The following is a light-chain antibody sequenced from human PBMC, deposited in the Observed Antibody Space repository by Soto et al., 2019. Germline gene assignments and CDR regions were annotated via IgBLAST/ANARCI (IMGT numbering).Light chain of an antibody. V-gene: IGLV2-14*01. J-gene: IGLJ3*02. Sequence: QSALTQPASVSGSPGQSITISCTGTSSDVGGYNYVSWYPQHPGKAPKLMIYEVSNRPSGVSNRFSGSKSGNTASLTISGRQAEDEADYYCSSYTSSSTRVFGGGTKVTVL. CDR1: SSDVGGYNY. CDR3: SSYTSSSTRV. CDR2: EVS.